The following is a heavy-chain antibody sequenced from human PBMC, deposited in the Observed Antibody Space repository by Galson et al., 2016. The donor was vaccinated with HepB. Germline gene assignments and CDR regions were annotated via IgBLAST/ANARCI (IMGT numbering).Heavy chain of an antibody. D-gene: IGHD3-3*01. CDR1: GFTFTSYG. Sequence: SLRLSCAASGFTFTSYGMHWVRQAPGKGLEWVAVISHDGSEKTYADSVKGRFAISRDNSKNMLYMQMSSLRAEDTAVYYCAQVGYDFWSDKHARVGMDVWGKGTTVTVSA. CDR2: ISHDGSEK. V-gene: IGHV3-30*18. CDR3: AQVGYDFWSDKHARVGMDV. J-gene: IGHJ6*04.